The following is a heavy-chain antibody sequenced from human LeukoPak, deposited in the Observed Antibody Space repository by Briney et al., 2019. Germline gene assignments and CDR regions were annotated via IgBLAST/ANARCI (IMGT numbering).Heavy chain of an antibody. J-gene: IGHJ4*02. V-gene: IGHV3-48*03. CDR3: FVSRGPTFDY. D-gene: IGHD1-1*01. CDR1: GFAFSSYE. CDR2: ISSSGSTI. Sequence: GGSLRLSCAASGFAFSSYEMNWVRQAPGKGLEGVSDISSSGSTIYYADSVTGRFTISRDNAKNSLYLQMNSLRAEDTAVYYCFVSRGPTFDYWGQGTLVTVSS.